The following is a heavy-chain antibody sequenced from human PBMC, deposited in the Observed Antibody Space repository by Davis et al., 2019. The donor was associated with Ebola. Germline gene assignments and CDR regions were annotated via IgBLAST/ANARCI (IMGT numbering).Heavy chain of an antibody. Sequence: PGGSLRLSCAASGFTFSSYGMHWVPQAPGKGLEWVAVISYDGSNKYYADSVKGRFTISRDNSKNTLYLQMNSLRAEDTAVYYCAKSGRTDYSLGYWGQGTLVTVSS. CDR3: AKSGRTDYSLGY. D-gene: IGHD2-15*01. V-gene: IGHV3-30*18. CDR2: ISYDGSNK. CDR1: GFTFSSYG. J-gene: IGHJ4*02.